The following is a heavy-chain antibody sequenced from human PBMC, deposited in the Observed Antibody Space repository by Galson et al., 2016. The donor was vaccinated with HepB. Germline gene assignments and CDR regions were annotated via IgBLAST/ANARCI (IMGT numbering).Heavy chain of an antibody. J-gene: IGHJ5*02. CDR2: IYYTGTT. CDR3: ARGVDFWSGKKWFDP. D-gene: IGHD3-3*01. Sequence: SETLSLTCTVSGASISSSSNYHWGWIRQPPGKGLEWVGSIYYTGTTFYNSSLKSRVSMSLDTSKNEFSLKLSSVTAADTAVYYCARGVDFWSGKKWFDPWGQGTLVIVSS. CDR1: GASISSSSNYH. V-gene: IGHV4-39*07.